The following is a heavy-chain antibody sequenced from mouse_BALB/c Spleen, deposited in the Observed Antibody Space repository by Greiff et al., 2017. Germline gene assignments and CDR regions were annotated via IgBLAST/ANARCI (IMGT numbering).Heavy chain of an antibody. Sequence: QVTLKVSGPGILQPSQTLSLTCSFSGFSLSTSGMGVSWIRQPSGKGLEWLAHIYWDDDKRYNPSLKSRLTISKDTSSNQVFLKITSVDTADTATYYCARRARAGGFDYWGQGTTLTVSS. CDR2: IYWDDDK. J-gene: IGHJ2*01. CDR3: ARRARAGGFDY. V-gene: IGHV8-12*01. CDR1: GFSLSTSGMG. D-gene: IGHD3-1*01.